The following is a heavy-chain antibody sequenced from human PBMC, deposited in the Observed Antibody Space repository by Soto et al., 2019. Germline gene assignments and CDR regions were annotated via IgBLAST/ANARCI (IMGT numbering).Heavy chain of an antibody. CDR2: INAGNGNT. J-gene: IGHJ4*02. CDR1: GYTFTSYA. Sequence: QVQLVQSGAEVKKPGASVKVSCKASGYTFTSYAMHWVRQAPGQRLEWMGWINAGNGNTKYSQKFQGRVTITRDTPAGTAYMELSSLRSEDTAGYYCARDLGVGAASDYWGQGTLVTVSS. V-gene: IGHV1-3*01. CDR3: ARDLGVGAASDY. D-gene: IGHD1-26*01.